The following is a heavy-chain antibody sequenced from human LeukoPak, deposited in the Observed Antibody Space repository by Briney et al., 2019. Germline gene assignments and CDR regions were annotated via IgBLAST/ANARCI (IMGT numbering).Heavy chain of an antibody. J-gene: IGHJ4*02. CDR1: GFTFSSYA. CDR3: AKFAGYDSSGYYPEVHLDY. V-gene: IGHV3-23*01. CDR2: ISGSGGST. D-gene: IGHD3-22*01. Sequence: GGSLRLSCAASGFTFSSYAMSWVRQAPGKGLEWVSAISGSGGSTYYADSVKGRFTISRDNSKNTLYLQMNSLRAEDTAVYYCAKFAGYDSSGYYPEVHLDYWGQGTLVTVSS.